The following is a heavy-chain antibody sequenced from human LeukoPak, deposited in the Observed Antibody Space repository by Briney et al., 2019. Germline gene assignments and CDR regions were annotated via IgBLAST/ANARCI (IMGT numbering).Heavy chain of an antibody. CDR2: INPNSGVT. CDR3: ARETPPRRGAPAGVLFPD. Sequence: ASVKVSCKASGYTFTAYYIHWGRQAPGLGLEWMGWINPNSGVTKSAQRFQGRVTMTSDTSITTAYMELSRLRSDDTAVYYCARETPPRRGAPAGVLFPDWGHGTLVTVSS. V-gene: IGHV1-2*02. D-gene: IGHD6-13*01. J-gene: IGHJ4*01. CDR1: GYTFTAYY.